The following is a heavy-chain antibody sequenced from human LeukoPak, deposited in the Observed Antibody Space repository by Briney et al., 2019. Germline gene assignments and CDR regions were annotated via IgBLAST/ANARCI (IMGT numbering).Heavy chain of an antibody. V-gene: IGHV1-18*04. Sequence: ASVKVSCKASGYTFTSYGISWVRQAPGQGLEWMGWISAYNGNTNYAQTLQGRVTMTTDTSTSTAYMELRSLRSDDTAVYYGAREFNILTGYYYVGAFDIWGQGTMVTVSS. CDR1: GYTFTSYG. CDR2: ISAYNGNT. D-gene: IGHD3-9*01. CDR3: AREFNILTGYYYVGAFDI. J-gene: IGHJ3*02.